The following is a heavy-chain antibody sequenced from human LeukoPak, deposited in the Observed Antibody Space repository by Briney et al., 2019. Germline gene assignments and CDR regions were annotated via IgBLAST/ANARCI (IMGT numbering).Heavy chain of an antibody. D-gene: IGHD1-7*01. CDR2: IIPIFGTA. J-gene: IGHJ4*02. CDR1: GGTFSSYA. Sequence: SVKVSCKASGGTFSSYAISWVRQAPGQGLEWMGGIIPIFGTANYAQKFQGRVTITADESTSTAYMELSSLRSEDTAVYYCARDLWPPSITGTTGAAGYWGQGTLVTVSS. V-gene: IGHV1-69*13. CDR3: ARDLWPPSITGTTGAAGY.